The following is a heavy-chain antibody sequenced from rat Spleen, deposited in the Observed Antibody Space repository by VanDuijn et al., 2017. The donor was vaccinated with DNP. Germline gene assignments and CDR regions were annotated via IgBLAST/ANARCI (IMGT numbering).Heavy chain of an antibody. Sequence: EVQLQESGPGLVKPSQSLSLTCSVTGYSITSNYWGWIRKFPGNKLEWMGYINSAGSTNYNPSLKSRISITRDTSKNQFFLQVNSVTTEDTATYYCARWDHYIGFAYWGQGTLVTVSS. J-gene: IGHJ3*01. CDR1: GYSITSNY. CDR2: INSAGST. D-gene: IGHD1-1*01. V-gene: IGHV3-3*01. CDR3: ARWDHYIGFAY.